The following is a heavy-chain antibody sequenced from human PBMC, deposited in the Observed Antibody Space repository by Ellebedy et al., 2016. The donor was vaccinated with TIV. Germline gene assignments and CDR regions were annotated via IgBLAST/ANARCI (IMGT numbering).Heavy chain of an antibody. CDR3: AREDCGGDCYWDYYYYYMDV. Sequence: GGSLRLXCAASGFTFSSYWMHWVRQAPGKGLVWVSRINSDGSSTSYADSVKGRFTISRDNAKNSLYLQMNSLRAEDTAVYYCAREDCGGDCYWDYYYYYMDVWGKGPTVTVSS. V-gene: IGHV3-74*01. D-gene: IGHD2-21*01. CDR2: INSDGSST. CDR1: GFTFSSYW. J-gene: IGHJ6*03.